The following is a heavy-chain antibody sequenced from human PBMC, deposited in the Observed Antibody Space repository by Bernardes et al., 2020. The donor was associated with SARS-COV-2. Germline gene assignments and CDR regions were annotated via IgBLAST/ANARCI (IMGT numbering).Heavy chain of an antibody. D-gene: IGHD6-13*01. Sequence: ASVKVSCKASGYTFTSYGISWVRQAPGQGLEWMGWISAYNGNTNYAQKLQGRVTMTTDTSTSTAYMELRSLRSDDTAVYYCARVAEYGPYAGYSSSWYLSHSYYYGMDVWGQGTTLTASS. J-gene: IGHJ6*02. CDR3: ARVAEYGPYAGYSSSWYLSHSYYYGMDV. CDR1: GYTFTSYG. V-gene: IGHV1-18*04. CDR2: ISAYNGNT.